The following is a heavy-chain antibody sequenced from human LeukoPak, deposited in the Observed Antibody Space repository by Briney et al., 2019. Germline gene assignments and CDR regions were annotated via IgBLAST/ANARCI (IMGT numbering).Heavy chain of an antibody. CDR2: IYYSGST. Sequence: SETLSLTCTVSGVSISSSSYYWGWIRQPPGKGLEWIGSIYYSGSTYYNPSLKSRVTISVDTSKNQFSLKLSSVTAADTAVYYCARDPEVIGEGQLWAWGQGTLVTVSS. V-gene: IGHV4-39*07. CDR3: ARDPEVIGEGQLWA. J-gene: IGHJ5*02. CDR1: GVSISSSSYY. D-gene: IGHD5-18*01.